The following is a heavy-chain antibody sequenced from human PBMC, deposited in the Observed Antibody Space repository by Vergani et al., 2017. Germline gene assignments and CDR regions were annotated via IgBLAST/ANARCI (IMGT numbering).Heavy chain of an antibody. Sequence: EVQLLESGGGLVQPGGSLRLSCAASGFTFSSYAMSWVRQAPGKGLEWVSAISGSGGSTYYADSVKGRFTISRDNSKNTRYLQMNSLRAEDTAVYYCAKEGDYDILTGYYNPDYWGQGTLVTVSS. CDR3: AKEGDYDILTGYYNPDY. V-gene: IGHV3-23*01. CDR2: ISGSGGST. J-gene: IGHJ4*02. D-gene: IGHD3-9*01. CDR1: GFTFSSYA.